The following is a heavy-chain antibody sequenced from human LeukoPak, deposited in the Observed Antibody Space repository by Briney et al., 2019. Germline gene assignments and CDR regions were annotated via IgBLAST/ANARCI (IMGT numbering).Heavy chain of an antibody. V-gene: IGHV4-34*01. Sequence: SETLSLTCAVYGGSFSGYYWSWIRQPPGKGLEWIGEINHSGSTNYNPSLKSRVTISVDTSKNQFFLKLSSVTAADTAVYYCARGESCSSTSCYLGSWFDPWGQGTLVTVSS. D-gene: IGHD2-2*01. CDR3: ARGESCSSTSCYLGSWFDP. J-gene: IGHJ5*02. CDR2: INHSGST. CDR1: GGSFSGYY.